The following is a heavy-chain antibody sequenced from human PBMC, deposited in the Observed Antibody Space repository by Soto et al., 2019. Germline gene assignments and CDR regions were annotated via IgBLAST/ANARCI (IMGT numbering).Heavy chain of an antibody. CDR3: ARIYCSSTSCYLNWFDP. CDR1: GFTFSSYA. J-gene: IGHJ5*02. Sequence: GGSLRLSCAASGFTFSSYAMHWVRQAPGKGLEWVAVISYDGSNKYHADSVKGRFAISRDNPKNTLYLQMNSLRAEDTAVYYCARIYCSSTSCYLNWFDPWGQGTLVTVSS. CDR2: ISYDGSNK. D-gene: IGHD2-2*01. V-gene: IGHV3-30*09.